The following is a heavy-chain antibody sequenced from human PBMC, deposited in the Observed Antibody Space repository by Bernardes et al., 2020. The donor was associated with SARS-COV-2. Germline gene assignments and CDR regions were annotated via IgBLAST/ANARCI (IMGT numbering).Heavy chain of an antibody. CDR3: AKEVTMIAAHGLDV. J-gene: IGHJ6*02. CDR2: VSYDGTVQ. Sequence: GGSLRLSCAASGFTFSSYGMQWVRQAPGKGLDWVAVVSYDGTVQYYADSVKGRFTISRDNSKNTLYLQMNSLRAEDTALYYCAKEVTMIAAHGLDVWGQGTTVTVSS. D-gene: IGHD3-22*01. V-gene: IGHV3-30*18. CDR1: GFTFSSYG.